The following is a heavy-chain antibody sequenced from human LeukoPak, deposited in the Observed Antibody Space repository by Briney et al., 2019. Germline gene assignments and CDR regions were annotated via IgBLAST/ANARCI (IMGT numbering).Heavy chain of an antibody. D-gene: IGHD5-18*01. CDR1: GYTFATYG. J-gene: IGHJ6*02. CDR2: ISDSKT. CDR3: AREKRGYRVGGNYSYYGMDV. Sequence: ASVKVSCTASGYTFATYGISWVRQAPGQGLEWLGWISDSKTNYAQNLQGRVTMTTDTSTSTAYMELRSLVSDDTAVYYCAREKRGYRVGGNYSYYGMDVWGQGTPVIVSS. V-gene: IGHV1-18*01.